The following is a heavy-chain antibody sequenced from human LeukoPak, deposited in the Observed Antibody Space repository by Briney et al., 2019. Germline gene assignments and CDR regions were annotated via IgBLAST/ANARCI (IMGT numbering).Heavy chain of an antibody. Sequence: SETLSLTCTVSGGSVSSSTYYWGWIRQPPGKGLEWIGSIYYSVSTYYNPSLKSRVTISVDTSKNQFSLRLSSVTAADTAVYYCARLYTHYDSSGYYYEDYWGQGTLVTVSS. D-gene: IGHD3-22*01. CDR3: ARLYTHYDSSGYYYEDY. CDR1: GGSVSSSTYY. J-gene: IGHJ4*02. CDR2: IYYSVST. V-gene: IGHV4-39*07.